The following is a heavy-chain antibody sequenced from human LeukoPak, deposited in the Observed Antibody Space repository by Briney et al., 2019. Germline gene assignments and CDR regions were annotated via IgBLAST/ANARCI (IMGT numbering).Heavy chain of an antibody. V-gene: IGHV5-51*01. CDR3: GRVTSSGWHIDGY. Sequence: GESLKISCKASGYRFTSYWIAWVRQMPGKGLEWMGIIYPTDSDTTYSPSLQGQVTISVDKSISTAYLQWSSLRASDTAMYYCGRVTSSGWHIDGYWGQGTLVTVSS. CDR2: IYPTDSDT. D-gene: IGHD6-19*01. J-gene: IGHJ1*01. CDR1: GYRFTSYW.